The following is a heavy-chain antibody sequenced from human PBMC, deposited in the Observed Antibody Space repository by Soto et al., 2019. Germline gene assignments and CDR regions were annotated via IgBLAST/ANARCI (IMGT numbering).Heavy chain of an antibody. D-gene: IGHD6-13*01. CDR3: ARASRESSSWPPEYFQH. Sequence: QVQVVESGGGLVKPGGSLRLSCAASGFTFSDYYMSWIRQVPGKGLEWVSYISTSGTSINYADSVKGRFTISRDNAKNSLYLQMNSLRDEDTAVYYCARASRESSSWPPEYFQHWGQGTLVTVSS. V-gene: IGHV3-11*01. CDR2: ISTSGTSI. J-gene: IGHJ1*01. CDR1: GFTFSDYY.